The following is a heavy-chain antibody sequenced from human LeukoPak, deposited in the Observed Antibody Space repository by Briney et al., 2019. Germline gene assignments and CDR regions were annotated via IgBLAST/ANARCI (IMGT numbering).Heavy chain of an antibody. CDR1: GYSISSGYY. D-gene: IGHD3-16*02. CDR2: IYHSGST. CDR3: ARVIDIPYYYGMDV. Sequence: PSETLSLTCAVSGYSISSGYYWGWIRQPPGKGLEWIGSIYHSGSTYYNPSLKSRVTMSVDTSKNQFSLKLSSVTAADTAVYYCARVIDIPYYYGMDVWGKGTTVTVSS. V-gene: IGHV4-38-2*01. J-gene: IGHJ6*04.